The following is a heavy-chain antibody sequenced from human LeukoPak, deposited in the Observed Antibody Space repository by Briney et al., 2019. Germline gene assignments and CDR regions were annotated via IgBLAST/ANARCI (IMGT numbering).Heavy chain of an antibody. CDR3: ATLRGSSSAVFDY. J-gene: IGHJ4*02. CDR2: IYYSGST. V-gene: IGHV4-39*01. Sequence: SETLSLTCTVSGASFSSSTYYWGWIRQPPGKGLEWIGSIYYSGSTYYNPSLKSRVTMSVDTSKNQFSLKLSSVTAADTAVYYCATLRGSSSAVFDYWGQGTLVTVSS. CDR1: GASFSSSTYY. D-gene: IGHD2-2*01.